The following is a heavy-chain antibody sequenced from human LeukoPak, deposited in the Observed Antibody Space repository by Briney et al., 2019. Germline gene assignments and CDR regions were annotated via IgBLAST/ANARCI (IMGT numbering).Heavy chain of an antibody. V-gene: IGHV3-30*18. CDR1: GFTFSSYG. J-gene: IGHJ5*02. Sequence: GGSLRLSCAASGFTFSSYGMHWVRQAPGKGLEWVAVISYDGSNKYYADSVKGRFTISRDNSKNTLYLQMNSLRAEDTAVYYCAKDEVIAAAGPNWFDPWGQGTLVTVSS. D-gene: IGHD6-13*01. CDR2: ISYDGSNK. CDR3: AKDEVIAAAGPNWFDP.